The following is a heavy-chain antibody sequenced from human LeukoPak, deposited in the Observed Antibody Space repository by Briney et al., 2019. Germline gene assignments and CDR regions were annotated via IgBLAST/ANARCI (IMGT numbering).Heavy chain of an antibody. Sequence: ASVTVSFKASGYTFIVYYIHWVRQAPGQGLEWLGWINPNSGDTNYVQKFQGRVTMTRDTTISTAYMELSRLTSDDTATYYCARDLTLNYWGQGTLVTVSS. D-gene: IGHD3-9*01. CDR1: GYTFIVYY. CDR2: INPNSGDT. J-gene: IGHJ4*02. V-gene: IGHV1-2*02. CDR3: ARDLTLNY.